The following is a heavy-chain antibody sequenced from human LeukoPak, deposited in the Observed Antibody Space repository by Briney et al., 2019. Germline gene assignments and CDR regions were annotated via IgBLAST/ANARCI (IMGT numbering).Heavy chain of an antibody. Sequence: GGSLRLSCAASRFTFNSFGMSWVRQAPGKGLEWLSYISSSSSTIYYADSVRGRFTISRDNAKNSLYLQINSLRADDTAVYYCARSHQRVGIEDYWGQGTLVTVSS. CDR3: ARSHQRVGIEDY. CDR1: RFTFNSFG. V-gene: IGHV3-48*04. D-gene: IGHD1-26*01. J-gene: IGHJ4*02. CDR2: ISSSSSTI.